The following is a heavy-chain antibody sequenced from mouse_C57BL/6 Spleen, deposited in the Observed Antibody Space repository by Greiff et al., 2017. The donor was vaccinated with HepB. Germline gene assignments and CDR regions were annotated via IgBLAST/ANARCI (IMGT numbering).Heavy chain of an antibody. CDR1: GYSFTDYN. D-gene: IGHD2-3*01. CDR3: ARWLLQRNYAMDY. J-gene: IGHJ4*01. Sequence: VHVKQSGPELVKPGASVKISCKASGYSFTDYNMNWVKQSNGKSLEWIGVINPNYGTTSYNQKFKGKATLTVDQSSSTAYMQLNSLTSEDSAVYYCARWLLQRNYAMDYWGQGTSVTVSS. V-gene: IGHV1-39*01. CDR2: INPNYGTT.